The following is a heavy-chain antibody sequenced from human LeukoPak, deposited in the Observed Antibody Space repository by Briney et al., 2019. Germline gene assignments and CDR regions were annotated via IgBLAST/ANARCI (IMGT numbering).Heavy chain of an antibody. CDR1: GGSISSSSYY. Sequence: NSSETLSLTCTVSGGSISSSSYYWGWIRQPPGKGLEWIGTIYYGVTTYYNPSLKCRVTISVDTSEKYFSLKLSSVTAADTAVYYCARHVKPPISVIVAGPFDYWGQGTLVTVSS. CDR2: IYYGVTT. CDR3: ARHVKPPISVIVAGPFDY. V-gene: IGHV4-39*01. J-gene: IGHJ4*02. D-gene: IGHD3-22*01.